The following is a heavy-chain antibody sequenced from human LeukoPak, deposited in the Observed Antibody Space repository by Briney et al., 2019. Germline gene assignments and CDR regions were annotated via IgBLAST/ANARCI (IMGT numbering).Heavy chain of an antibody. V-gene: IGHV1-46*01. CDR2: INPSGGST. J-gene: IGHJ4*02. Sequence: ASVKVSCKASGYTFTGYYMHWVRQAPGQGLEWMGIINPSGGSTSYAQKFQGRVTMTRDMSTSTVYMELSSLRSEDTAVYYCAREAAYTYYYGSGSYYIPTYYFDYWGQGTLVTVSS. CDR3: AREAAYTYYYGSGSYYIPTYYFDY. CDR1: GYTFTGYY. D-gene: IGHD3-10*01.